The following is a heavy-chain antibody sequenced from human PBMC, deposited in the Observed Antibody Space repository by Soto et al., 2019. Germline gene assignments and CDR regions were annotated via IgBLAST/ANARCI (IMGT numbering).Heavy chain of an antibody. Sequence: GGSLRLSCAASGFTFSSYGMHWVRQAPGKGLEWMAVISYDGSNKYYADSVKGRFTISRDNSKNTLYLQMNSLRAEDTAVYYCAKDVKGETARGYSYGYFDYWGQGTLVTVSS. D-gene: IGHD5-18*01. CDR1: GFTFSSYG. CDR3: AKDVKGETARGYSYGYFDY. J-gene: IGHJ4*02. CDR2: ISYDGSNK. V-gene: IGHV3-30*18.